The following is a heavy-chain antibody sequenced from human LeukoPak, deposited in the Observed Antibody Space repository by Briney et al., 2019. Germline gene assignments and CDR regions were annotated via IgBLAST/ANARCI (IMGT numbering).Heavy chain of an antibody. J-gene: IGHJ4*02. CDR3: AKDSGSSLGGTFDY. CDR1: GFTFDDYA. Sequence: GGSLRLSCAASGFTFDDYAMHWVRQAPGKGLEWVSGISWNSGSIGYADSVKGRFTISRDNAKSSLYLQMNSLRAEDMALYYCAKDSGSSLGGTFDYWGQGTLVTVSS. V-gene: IGHV3-9*03. CDR2: ISWNSGSI. D-gene: IGHD6-6*01.